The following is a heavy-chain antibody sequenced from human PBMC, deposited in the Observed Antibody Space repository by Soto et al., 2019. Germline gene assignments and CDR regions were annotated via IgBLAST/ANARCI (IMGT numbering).Heavy chain of an antibody. J-gene: IGHJ6*03. CDR3: AKDPSKEYYYYYYMDV. CDR1: GFTFTSYA. CDR2: ISGSGGNT. Sequence: PGGSLRLSCAASGFTFTSYAMSWVRQDTGKGREWVSAISGSGGNTYYADSVKGRFTISRDNSKNTLYLQMNSLRAEDTAVYFCAKDPSKEYYYYYYMDVWGKGTTVTVSS. V-gene: IGHV3-23*01.